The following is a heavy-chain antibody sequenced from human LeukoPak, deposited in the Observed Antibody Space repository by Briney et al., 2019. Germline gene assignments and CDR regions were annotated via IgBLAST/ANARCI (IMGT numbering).Heavy chain of an antibody. CDR1: GGSISSYY. D-gene: IGHD3-10*01. CDR2: IYYSGST. V-gene: IGHV4-59*01. Sequence: SETLSLTCTVSGGSISSYYWSWIRQPPGKGLEWIGYIYYSGSTNYNPSLKSRVTISVDTSKNQFSLKLSSVTAADTAVYYCARAPRLLWFGEPGYYFDYWGQGTLVTVSS. CDR3: ARAPRLLWFGEPGYYFDY. J-gene: IGHJ4*02.